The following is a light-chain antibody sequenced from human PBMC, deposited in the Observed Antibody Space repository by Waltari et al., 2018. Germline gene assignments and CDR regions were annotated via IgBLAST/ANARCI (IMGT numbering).Light chain of an antibody. CDR1: SRGVGSYHL. CDR3: CSYAGAV. Sequence: QSALTQPAPVSGSPGQSITIPCTGTSRGVGSYHLVSWYQQHPGKAPKLMIYEGSKRPSGVSNRFSGSKSGNTASLTISGLQAEDEADYYCCSYAGAVFGGGTKLTIL. V-gene: IGLV2-23*01. CDR2: EGS. J-gene: IGLJ3*02.